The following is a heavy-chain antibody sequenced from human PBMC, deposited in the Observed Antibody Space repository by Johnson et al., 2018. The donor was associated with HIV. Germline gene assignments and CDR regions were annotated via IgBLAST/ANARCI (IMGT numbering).Heavy chain of an antibody. V-gene: IGHV3-53*01. Sequence: VESGGGLIQPGGSLRLSCAASEFGVSNNFMGWVRQAPGKGLEWLSVIYSDGSTYYAESVKGRLTISRDNSKNTVYLQMNSLRAEDTAVYSCARDGGIQLWSAFDIWGQGTMVTVSS. J-gene: IGHJ3*02. CDR3: ARDGGIQLWSAFDI. CDR2: IYSDGST. D-gene: IGHD5-18*01. CDR1: EFGVSNNF.